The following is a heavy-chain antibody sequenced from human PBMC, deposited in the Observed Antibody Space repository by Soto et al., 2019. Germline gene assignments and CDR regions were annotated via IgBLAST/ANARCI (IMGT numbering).Heavy chain of an antibody. CDR3: AKPGYSYSYLEY. CDR2: IPYDGSNK. D-gene: IGHD5-18*01. CDR1: GFTFRAYG. Sequence: PGGSLRLSWAASGFTFRAYGMHWVRQAPGKGLEWVALIPYDGSNKYYADSVKGRFTISRDNPKNTLYLEMNSLRAEDTAVYYCAKPGYSYSYLEYWGQGTLVTVSS. J-gene: IGHJ4*02. V-gene: IGHV3-30*18.